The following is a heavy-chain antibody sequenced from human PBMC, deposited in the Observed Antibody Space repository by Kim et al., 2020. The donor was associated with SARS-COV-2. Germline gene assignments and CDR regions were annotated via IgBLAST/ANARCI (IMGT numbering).Heavy chain of an antibody. V-gene: IGHV3-33*06. D-gene: IGHD6-19*01. J-gene: IGHJ4*02. Sequence: GGSLRLSCAASGFTFSSYAMHWVRQAPGKGLEWVAVIWYDGSNKYYADSVKGRFTISRDNSKNTLYLQMNSLRAEDTAVYYCAKDDSSGPGWDYWGQGTLVTVSS. CDR2: IWYDGSNK. CDR1: GFTFSSYA. CDR3: AKDDSSGPGWDY.